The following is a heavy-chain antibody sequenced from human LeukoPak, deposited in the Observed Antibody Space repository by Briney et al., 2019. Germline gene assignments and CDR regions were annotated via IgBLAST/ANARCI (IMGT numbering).Heavy chain of an antibody. CDR3: ARGGATITD. CDR2: IHYSGTT. CDR1: SGSISGYF. J-gene: IGHJ4*02. Sequence: SETLSLTCTVSSGSISGYFWSWIRQPPGKGLEWIGYIHYSGTTNYNPSLKSRVTMSVDASKNQFSLKLSSVTAADTAVYYCARGGATITDWGQGTLVTVSS. D-gene: IGHD5-12*01. V-gene: IGHV4-59*01.